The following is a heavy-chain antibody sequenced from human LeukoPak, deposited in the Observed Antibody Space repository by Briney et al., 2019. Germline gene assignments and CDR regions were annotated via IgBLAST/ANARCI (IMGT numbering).Heavy chain of an antibody. J-gene: IGHJ3*02. CDR3: ARGPNLTGYAFDI. Sequence: GSLRLSCAASGFTFSSYAMHWVRQAPGKGLEWIGEINHSGSTNYNPSLKSRVTISVDTSKNQFSLKLSSVTAADTAVYYCARGPNLTGYAFDIWGQGTMVTVSS. CDR2: INHSGST. CDR1: GFTFSSYA. V-gene: IGHV4-34*01. D-gene: IGHD3-9*01.